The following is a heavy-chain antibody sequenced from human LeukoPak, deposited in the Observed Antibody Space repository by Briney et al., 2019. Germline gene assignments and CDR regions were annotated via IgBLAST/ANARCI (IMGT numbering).Heavy chain of an antibody. Sequence: GGSLTLSCAASGFTFSSYGMSWVRQAPGKGLEWVSPISGSGGSTYYADSVKGRFNISRDNSKNTLYLQMNSLRAEDTAVYYCAKDPGKWGTVFLYFDYWGQGTLVTVSS. J-gene: IGHJ4*02. CDR3: AKDPGKWGTVFLYFDY. D-gene: IGHD3-3*01. CDR2: ISGSGGST. CDR1: GFTFSSYG. V-gene: IGHV3-23*01.